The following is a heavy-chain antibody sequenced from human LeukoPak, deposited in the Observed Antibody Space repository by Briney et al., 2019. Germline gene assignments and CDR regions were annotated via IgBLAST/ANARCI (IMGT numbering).Heavy chain of an antibody. J-gene: IGHJ4*02. Sequence: ASVKVSCKASGYTFTSYYMHWVRQAPGQGLEWMGIINPSGGSTSYAQKFQGRVTMTRDTSTSTVYMELGSLRSEDTAVYYCARLTTVTAHFDYWGQGTLVTVSS. V-gene: IGHV1-46*01. CDR3: ARLTTVTAHFDY. CDR1: GYTFTSYY. D-gene: IGHD4-17*01. CDR2: INPSGGST.